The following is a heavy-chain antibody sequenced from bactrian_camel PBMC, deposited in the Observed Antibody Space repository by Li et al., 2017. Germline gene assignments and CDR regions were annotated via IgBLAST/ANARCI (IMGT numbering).Heavy chain of an antibody. J-gene: IGHJ4*01. V-gene: IGHV3S1*01. CDR1: GYRHSSGVC. Sequence: HVQLVESGGGSVQAGGSLRLSCEASGYRHSSGVCAGWFRQAPGKGREGVASLHTAVGTPYYADPVKGRFTISRDRSKNTVYLQMNSLKPGDTAMYYCAAGWVNRNVLSKHEYDYWGQGTQVTVS. CDR3: AAGWVNRNVLSKHEYDY. CDR2: LHTAVGTP. D-gene: IGHD5*01.